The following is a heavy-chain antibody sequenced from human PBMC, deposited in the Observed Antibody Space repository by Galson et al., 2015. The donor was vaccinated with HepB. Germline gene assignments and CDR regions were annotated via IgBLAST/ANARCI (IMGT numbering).Heavy chain of an antibody. CDR1: GGSISSSSYY. Sequence: ETLSLTCTVSGGSISSSSYYWGWIRQPPGKGLEWIGSIYYSGSTYYNPSLKSRVTISVDTSKNQFSLKLSSVTAADTAVYYCARRWLQSLGYFDYWGQGTLVTVSS. D-gene: IGHD5-24*01. V-gene: IGHV4-39*01. CDR2: IYYSGST. J-gene: IGHJ4*02. CDR3: ARRWLQSLGYFDY.